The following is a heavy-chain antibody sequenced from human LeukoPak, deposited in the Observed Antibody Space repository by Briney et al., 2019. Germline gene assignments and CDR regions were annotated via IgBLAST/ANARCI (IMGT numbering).Heavy chain of an antibody. Sequence: ASVKVSCKASGYTFTSYAMNWVRQAPGQGLEWMGWINTNTGSPTYAQGFTGRFVFSLDTSVNTAYLQISSLKAEDTAVYFCARDKWFGELSGFDPWGQGTLVTVSS. CDR1: GYTFTSYA. CDR3: ARDKWFGELSGFDP. D-gene: IGHD3-10*01. V-gene: IGHV7-4-1*02. J-gene: IGHJ5*02. CDR2: INTNTGSP.